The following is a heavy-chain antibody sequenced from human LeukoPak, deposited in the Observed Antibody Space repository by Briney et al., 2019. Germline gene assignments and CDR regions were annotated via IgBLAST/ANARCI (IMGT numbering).Heavy chain of an antibody. CDR2: INSDGSST. V-gene: IGHV3-74*01. CDR3: ASEKYNFWSGYPDY. Sequence: PGGSLRLSCAASGFTFSSYWMHWVRQSPGKGLVWVSRINSDGSSTSYADSVMGRFTISRDNAKNTLYLQMNSLRAEDTAVYYCASEKYNFWSGYPDYWGQGTLVTVSS. CDR1: GFTFSSYW. D-gene: IGHD3-3*01. J-gene: IGHJ4*02.